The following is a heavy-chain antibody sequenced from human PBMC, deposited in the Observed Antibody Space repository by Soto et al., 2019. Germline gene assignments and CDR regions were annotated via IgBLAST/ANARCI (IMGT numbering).Heavy chain of an antibody. CDR1: GGTFSSYA. CDR3: ASNDSSGYHVWFDP. J-gene: IGHJ5*02. Sequence: QVQLVQSGAEVKKPGSSVKVSCKASGGTFSSYAISWVQQAPGQGLEWMGGIIPIFGTANYAEKFQGRVTTTADESTSTAYMELSRLRSEDTVVYYGASNDSSGYHVWFDPCGQGTLVTVSS. CDR2: IIPIFGTA. V-gene: IGHV1-69*12. D-gene: IGHD3-22*01.